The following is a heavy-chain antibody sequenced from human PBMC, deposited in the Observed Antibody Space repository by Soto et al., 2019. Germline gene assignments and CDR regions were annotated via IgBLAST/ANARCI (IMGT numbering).Heavy chain of an antibody. CDR1: GFNFIEYD. CDR2: ISSRSSYT. V-gene: IGHV3-11*05. J-gene: IGHJ4*02. CDR3: ARDRAVSTTTTFDY. D-gene: IGHD5-12*01. Sequence: QVQMVESGGGLVKPGGSLRLSCAASGFNFIEYDMSWIRQAPGKGLEWVSYISSRSSYTNFADSVKGRFTISRDNAKNSLYLQMNSLRAEDTAVYYCARDRAVSTTTTFDYWGQGTLVTVSS.